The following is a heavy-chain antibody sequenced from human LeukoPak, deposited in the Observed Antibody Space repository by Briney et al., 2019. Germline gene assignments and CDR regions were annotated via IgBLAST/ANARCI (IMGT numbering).Heavy chain of an antibody. D-gene: IGHD3-9*01. V-gene: IGHV3-48*04. J-gene: IGHJ6*03. CDR2: ISSSGSTI. CDR3: ARDRISYYDILTGYFGRYYYYYMDV. Sequence: GGSLRLSCAASGFTFSSYAMSWVRQAPGKGLEWVSYISSSGSTIYYADSVKGRFTISRDNAKNSLYLQMNSLRAEDTAVYYCARDRISYYDILTGYFGRYYYYYMDVWGKGTTVTISS. CDR1: GFTFSSYA.